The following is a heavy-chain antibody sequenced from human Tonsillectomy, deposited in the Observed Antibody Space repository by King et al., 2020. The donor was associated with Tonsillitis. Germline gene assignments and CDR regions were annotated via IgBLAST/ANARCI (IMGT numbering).Heavy chain of an antibody. J-gene: IGHJ6*02. D-gene: IGHD4-17*01. V-gene: IGHV3-15*01. CDR2: IKSKTDGGTT. CDR3: SPTVTRYYYYGMDV. Sequence: VQLVESGGGLVKPGGSLRLSCAASGFTFSNAWMNWVRQAPGKGLEWVGRIKSKTDGGTTDYAAPVKGRFTISRDDSKNTLYLQMNSLKTEDTAVYYCSPTVTRYYYYGMDVWGQGTTVTVSS. CDR1: GFTFSNAW.